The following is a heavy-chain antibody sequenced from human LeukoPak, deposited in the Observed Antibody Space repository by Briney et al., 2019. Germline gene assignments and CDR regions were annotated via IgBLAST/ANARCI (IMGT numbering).Heavy chain of an antibody. V-gene: IGHV3-23*01. J-gene: IGHJ6*03. D-gene: IGHD2-15*01. CDR2: ISSTGGTT. CDR3: AKNGDRGAYCSGGSCYPYYYYYMDV. CDR1: GFSFSSYG. Sequence: GGSLRLSCAASGFSFSSYGMSWVRQAPGKGLEWVSAISSTGGTTYYADSVKGRFTISRDNSKNTLYLQMNSLRAEDTAIYYCAKNGDRGAYCSGGSCYPYYYYYMDVWGKGTTVTISS.